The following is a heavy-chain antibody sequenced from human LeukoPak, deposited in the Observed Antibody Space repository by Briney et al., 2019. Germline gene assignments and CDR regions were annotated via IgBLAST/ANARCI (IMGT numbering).Heavy chain of an antibody. CDR2: INAGNGNT. CDR3: ARALGGVATRYFDL. J-gene: IGHJ2*01. CDR1: GYTFTSYA. D-gene: IGHD5-12*01. V-gene: IGHV1-3*01. Sequence: ASVKVSCKASGYTFTSYAMHWVRQAPGQRLEWMGWINAGNGNTKYSRKFQGRVTITRDTSASTAYMELSSLRSEDTAVYYCARALGGVATRYFDLWGRGTLVTVSS.